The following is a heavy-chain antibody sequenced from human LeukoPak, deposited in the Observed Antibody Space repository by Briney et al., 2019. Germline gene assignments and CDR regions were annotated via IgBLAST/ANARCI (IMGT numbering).Heavy chain of an antibody. J-gene: IGHJ4*02. CDR1: GGSFSGYY. V-gene: IGHV4-34*01. CDR3: AIAAAGYTHYFDY. Sequence: SETLSLTCAVYGGSFSGYYWSWIRQPPGKGLESIGEINHSGSTNYNPSLKSRVTISVDTSKNQFSLKLSSVTAADTAVYYCAIAAAGYTHYFDYWGQGTLVTVSS. D-gene: IGHD6-13*01. CDR2: INHSGST.